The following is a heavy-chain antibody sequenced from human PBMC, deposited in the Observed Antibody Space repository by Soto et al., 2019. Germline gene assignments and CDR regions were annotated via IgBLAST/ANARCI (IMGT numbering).Heavy chain of an antibody. J-gene: IGHJ5*02. D-gene: IGHD6-6*01. V-gene: IGHV1-2*02. CDR2: INPNSGGT. CDR3: ARAPNPYSSSSGWFDP. Sequence: ASVKVSCKASGYTFTGYYMHWVRQAPGQGLEWMGWINPNSGGTNYAQKFQGRVTMTRDASISTAYMELSRLRSDDTAVYYCARAPNPYSSSSGWFDPWGQGTLVTVSS. CDR1: GYTFTGYY.